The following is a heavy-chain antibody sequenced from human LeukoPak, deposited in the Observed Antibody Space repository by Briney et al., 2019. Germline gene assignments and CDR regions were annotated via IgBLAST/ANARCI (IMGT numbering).Heavy chain of an antibody. CDR3: AEDRTVGASYWYFDL. D-gene: IGHD1-26*01. CDR1: GVTLSTYA. V-gene: IGHV3-23*01. J-gene: IGHJ2*01. CDR2: ISSSGSGDNT. Sequence: GGSLRLSCAASGVTLSTYAMSWARQAPGKGLEWVSGISSSGSGDNTYYADSVKGRFTISRDSSKNTLFLHMNTLRAEDTAIYYCAEDRTVGASYWYFDLWGRGTLVTVSS.